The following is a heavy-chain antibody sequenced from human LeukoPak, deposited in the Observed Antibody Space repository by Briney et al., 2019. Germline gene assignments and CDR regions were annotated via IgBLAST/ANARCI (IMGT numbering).Heavy chain of an antibody. D-gene: IGHD6-13*01. CDR3: ARDQGRSSSWYSEYYYYGMDV. CDR1: GFTFSSYS. CDR2: ISSSSSYI. V-gene: IGHV3-21*01. Sequence: GGSLRLSCAASGFTFSSYSMNWVRQAPGKGLEWVSSISSSSSYIYYADSVKGRFTISRDNAKNSLYLQMNSLRAGDTAVYYCARDQGRSSSWYSEYYYYGMDVWGKGTTVTVSS. J-gene: IGHJ6*04.